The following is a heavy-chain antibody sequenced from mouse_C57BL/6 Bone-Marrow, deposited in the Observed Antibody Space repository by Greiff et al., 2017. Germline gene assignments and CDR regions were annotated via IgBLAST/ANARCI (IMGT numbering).Heavy chain of an antibody. CDR1: GYTLTSSW. CDR2: INPSNGGT. CDR3: ARDGYYAMDY. J-gene: IGHJ4*01. Sequence: QVQLQQSGTELVKPGASVKLSCKASGYTLTSSWMYWVKQRPGQGLEWIGNINPSNGGTYSNEKFKSKDTLTVDKSSSTAYMQLSSLTSEDSAVYYCARDGYYAMDYWGQGTSVTVSS. V-gene: IGHV1-53*01. D-gene: IGHD2-3*01.